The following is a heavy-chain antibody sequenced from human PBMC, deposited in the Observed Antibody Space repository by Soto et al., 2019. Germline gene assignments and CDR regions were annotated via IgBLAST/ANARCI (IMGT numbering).Heavy chain of an antibody. D-gene: IGHD1-7*01. J-gene: IGHJ6*03. Sequence: PGESLKISCKGSGYSFTSYWIGWVRQMPGKGLEWMGIIYPGDSDTRYSPSFQGQVTISADKSISTAYLQWSSLKASDTAMYYCARRARTGTRNYYYYYMDVWGKGTTVTVSS. CDR1: GYSFTSYW. V-gene: IGHV5-51*01. CDR2: IYPGDSDT. CDR3: ARRARTGTRNYYYYYMDV.